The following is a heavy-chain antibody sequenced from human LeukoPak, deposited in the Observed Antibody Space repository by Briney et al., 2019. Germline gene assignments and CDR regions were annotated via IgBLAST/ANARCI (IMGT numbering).Heavy chain of an antibody. CDR2: IIPIFGTA. V-gene: IGHV1-69*13. D-gene: IGHD2-15*01. J-gene: IGHJ3*02. CDR1: GGTFRSIA. Sequence: ASVKVPCKASGGTFRSIAISWVRQAPGQGLEWMGGIIPIFGTANYAQKFQGRVTITADESTGTAYMELSSLRSEDTAVYYCARDMVGKDAFDIWGQGTMVTISS. CDR3: ARDMVGKDAFDI.